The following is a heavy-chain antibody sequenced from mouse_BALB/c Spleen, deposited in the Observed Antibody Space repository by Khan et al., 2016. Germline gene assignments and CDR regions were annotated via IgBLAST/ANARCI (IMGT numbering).Heavy chain of an antibody. CDR1: GYTFTSYY. Sequence: QVQLQQSGPELVKPGASVRISCKASGYTFTSYYIHWVKQRPGQGLEWIGWIYPGNVNTKYNEKFKGKATLTADKSSSTAYMQLSSLTSEDSAVYFCARGPYGSSYGFAYWGQGTLVTVSA. CDR3: ARGPYGSSYGFAY. J-gene: IGHJ3*01. D-gene: IGHD1-1*01. V-gene: IGHV1S56*01. CDR2: IYPGNVNT.